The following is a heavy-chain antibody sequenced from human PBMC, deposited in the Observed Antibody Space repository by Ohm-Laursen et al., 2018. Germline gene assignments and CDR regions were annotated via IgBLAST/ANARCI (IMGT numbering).Heavy chain of an antibody. Sequence: GSLRLSCAASGFTFSSYWMSWVRQAPGKGLEWVANIKQDGSERYYVDSVKGRFTISRDNATNSLYLQMDSLRAEDTAVYYCARVRYRSGLNYWGQGTLVTVSS. CDR2: IKQDGSER. CDR1: GFTFSSYW. D-gene: IGHD6-19*01. J-gene: IGHJ4*02. V-gene: IGHV3-7*01. CDR3: ARVRYRSGLNY.